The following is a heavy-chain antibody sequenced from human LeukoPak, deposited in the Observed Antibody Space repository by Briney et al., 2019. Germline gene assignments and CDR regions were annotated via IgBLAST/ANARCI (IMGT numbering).Heavy chain of an antibody. CDR1: GFTFSSYA. CDR3: AKRGSTSYHFDS. J-gene: IGHJ4*02. D-gene: IGHD2-2*01. CDR2: ISGSGIST. V-gene: IGHV3-23*01. Sequence: GGSLRLSCAASGFTFSSYAMSWVRQAPGKGLEWVSVISGSGISTYYADSVKGRFTISRDNSKNSLNLQMNSLRVEVTAVYYCAKRGSTSYHFDSWGQGTLVTVSS.